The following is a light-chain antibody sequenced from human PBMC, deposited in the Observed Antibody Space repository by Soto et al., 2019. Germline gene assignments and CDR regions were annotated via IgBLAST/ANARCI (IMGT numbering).Light chain of an antibody. V-gene: IGKV1-9*01. CDR2: AAS. Sequence: IQLTQSPSSLSASVGDRVTITCRASQGISRSLAWYQQQPEKAPKLLIYAASTLQSGVPSRFSGSGSGTDFTLTISSLQPEDFATYYCHHLNSYPLGFGGGTKVEIK. J-gene: IGKJ4*01. CDR3: HHLNSYPLG. CDR1: QGISRS.